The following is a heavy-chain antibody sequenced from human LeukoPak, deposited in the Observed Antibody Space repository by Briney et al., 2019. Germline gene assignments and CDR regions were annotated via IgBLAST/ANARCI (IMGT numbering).Heavy chain of an antibody. D-gene: IGHD3-16*01. V-gene: IGHV3-21*01. CDR3: ARDLGDCGSSQPCWYYYYYMDV. J-gene: IGHJ6*03. CDR1: GFTFSSYS. Sequence: GGSLRLSCAASGFTFSSYSMNWVRQAPGKGLEWVSSISSSSSYIYYADSVKGRFTISRDNAKNSLYLQMNSLRAEDTAVYYCARDLGDCGSSQPCWYYYYYMDVWGKGTTVTVSS. CDR2: ISSSSSYI.